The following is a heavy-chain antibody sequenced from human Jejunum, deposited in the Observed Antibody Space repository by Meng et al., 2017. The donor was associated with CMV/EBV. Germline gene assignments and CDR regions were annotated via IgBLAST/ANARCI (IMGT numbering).Heavy chain of an antibody. CDR1: SISSSSYY. V-gene: IGHV4-39*07. CDR2: IHYSGIA. CDR3: ATTDPTYGGNYYFDY. Sequence: SISSSSYYWGGIRQSPGKGLEWIGSIHYSGIAYYNPSLTSRATISLDTSKNQFSLKLTSVTAADTAVYYCATTDPTYGGNYYFDYWGQGTRVTVSS. D-gene: IGHD4-23*01. J-gene: IGHJ4*02.